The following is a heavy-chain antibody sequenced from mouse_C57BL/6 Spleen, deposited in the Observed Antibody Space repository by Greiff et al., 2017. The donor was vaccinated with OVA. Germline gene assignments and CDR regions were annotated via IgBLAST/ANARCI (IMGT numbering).Heavy chain of an antibody. CDR1: GYTFTSYW. V-gene: IGHV1-69*01. Sequence: QVQLKQPGAELVMPGASVKLSCKASGYTFTSYWMHWVKQRPGQGLEWIGEIDPSDSYTNYNQKFKGKSTLTVDKSSSTAYMQLSSLTSEDSAVYYCAGDCYSYWGQGTTLTVSS. D-gene: IGHD2-3*01. CDR2: IDPSDSYT. J-gene: IGHJ2*01. CDR3: AGDCYSY.